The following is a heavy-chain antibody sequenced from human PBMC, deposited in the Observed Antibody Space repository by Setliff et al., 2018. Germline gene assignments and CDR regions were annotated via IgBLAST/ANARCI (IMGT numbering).Heavy chain of an antibody. CDR1: GDSVSSNSAA. Sequence: RSQTLSLTCAISGDSVSSNSAAWTWIRQSPSRGLEWLGRTYYRSRWYNDYALSVKSRITINADTSNNQFSLQLNSVTPEDTAVYYCARSVADYGSGTYVHWGQGTLVTVSS. D-gene: IGHD3-10*01. CDR3: ARSVADYGSGTYVH. CDR2: TYYRSRWYN. V-gene: IGHV6-1*01. J-gene: IGHJ1*01.